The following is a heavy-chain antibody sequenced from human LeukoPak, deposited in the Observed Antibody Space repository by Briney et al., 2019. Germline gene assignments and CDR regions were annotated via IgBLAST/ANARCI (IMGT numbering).Heavy chain of an antibody. Sequence: GGSLRLSCAASGFTFSSYSMNWVRQAPGKGLEWVSSISSSSSYIYYADSVKGRFTISRDNAKNSLYLQMNSLRAEDTAVYYCARVEPEDTAMADAFDIWGQGTMVTVSS. CDR1: GFTFSSYS. CDR3: ARVEPEDTAMADAFDI. D-gene: IGHD5-18*01. CDR2: ISSSSSYI. J-gene: IGHJ3*02. V-gene: IGHV3-21*01.